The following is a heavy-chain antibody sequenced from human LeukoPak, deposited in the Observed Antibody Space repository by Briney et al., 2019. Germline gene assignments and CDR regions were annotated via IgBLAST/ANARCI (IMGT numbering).Heavy chain of an antibody. D-gene: IGHD5-18*01. Sequence: GGSLRLSCAASGFTFSSYAMSWVRQAPGKGLEWVSAISGSGGSTYYADSVKGRFTISRDNSKNTLYLQMNSLRSEDTAVYYCAKRKMDTAMAYYFDYWGQGTLVTVSS. CDR2: ISGSGGST. CDR3: AKRKMDTAMAYYFDY. J-gene: IGHJ4*02. CDR1: GFTFSSYA. V-gene: IGHV3-23*01.